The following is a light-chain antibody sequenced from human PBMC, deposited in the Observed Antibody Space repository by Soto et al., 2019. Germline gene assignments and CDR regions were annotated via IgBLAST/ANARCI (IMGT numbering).Light chain of an antibody. CDR2: AAS. V-gene: IGKV1-27*01. CDR1: QDIRNF. CDR3: QKYSSVPV. Sequence: DIPMTQSPTSLSASVGDRVTITCRASQDIRNFVAWYQQKPGKAPKLLIYAASTLQSGVPSRFSGSGSGTDFTLTINSLQPADVATYSCQKYSSVPVFGPGTKVEIK. J-gene: IGKJ3*01.